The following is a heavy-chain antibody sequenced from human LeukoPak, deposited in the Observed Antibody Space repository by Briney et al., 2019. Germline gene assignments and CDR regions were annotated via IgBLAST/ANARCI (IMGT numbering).Heavy chain of an antibody. CDR1: GGSFTDYY. J-gene: IGHJ4*02. CDR2: INHRGGT. Sequence: KPSETLSLTCAVSGGSFTDYYWSWIRQPPGKGLEWIGEINHRGGTNYNPSLKSRVTISVDTSKNQFSLKLSSVTAADTAVYYCARSGYCSSTNCPTRMWYWGQGTLVTVSS. V-gene: IGHV4-34*01. CDR3: ARSGYCSSTNCPTRMWY. D-gene: IGHD2-2*01.